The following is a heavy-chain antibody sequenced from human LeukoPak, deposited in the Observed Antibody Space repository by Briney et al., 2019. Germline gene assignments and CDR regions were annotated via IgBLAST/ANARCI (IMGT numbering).Heavy chain of an antibody. V-gene: IGHV3-23*01. CDR1: GFTFSSYA. J-gene: IGHJ4*02. CDR3: AKDPGVVPAHYFDY. Sequence: PGGSLRLPCAASGFTFSSYAVSWVRQAPGKGLEWVSAISGSGGSTYYADSVKGRFTISRDNSKNTLSLQMNSLRAEDTAVYYCAKDPGVVPAHYFDYWGQGILVTVSS. D-gene: IGHD2-2*01. CDR2: ISGSGGST.